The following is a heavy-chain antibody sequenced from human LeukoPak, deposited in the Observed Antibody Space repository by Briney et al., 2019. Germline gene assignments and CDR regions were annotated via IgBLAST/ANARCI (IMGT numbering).Heavy chain of an antibody. Sequence: GGSLRLSCAASGFTFSSYSMNWVRQAPGKGLEWVANIKQDGSEKYYVDSVKGRFTISRDNAKNSLYLQMNSLRAEDTAVYYCASNTMVRGVPIDYWGQGTLVTVSS. V-gene: IGHV3-7*01. D-gene: IGHD3-10*01. CDR2: IKQDGSEK. J-gene: IGHJ4*02. CDR1: GFTFSSYS. CDR3: ASNTMVRGVPIDY.